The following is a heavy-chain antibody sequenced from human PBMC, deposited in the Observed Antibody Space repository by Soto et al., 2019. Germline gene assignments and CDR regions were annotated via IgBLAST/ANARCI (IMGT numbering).Heavy chain of an antibody. Sequence: GGSLRLSCAASGFIFSSYAINWVRQAPGKGLEWVSFIDLSGTTTYYRDSVKGRFTIFKDKSKNTVYLQMNSLTVEDAAVYYCTKDRVPDGIYYFDYWGQGALVTVSS. J-gene: IGHJ4*02. CDR3: TKDRVPDGIYYFDY. CDR1: GFIFSSYA. V-gene: IGHV3-23*03. D-gene: IGHD1-20*01. CDR2: IDLSGTTT.